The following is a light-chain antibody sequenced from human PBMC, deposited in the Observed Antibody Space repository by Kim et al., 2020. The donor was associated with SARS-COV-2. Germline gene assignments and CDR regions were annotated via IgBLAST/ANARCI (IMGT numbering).Light chain of an antibody. CDR1: ALPKQY. Sequence: PGQTARITCSGDALPKQYAYWYQQKPGQAPVLVIYKDSERPSGIPERFSGSSAGKTVTLTISGVQAEDEADYYCQSADSSGTYHWVFGGGTQLTVL. V-gene: IGLV3-25*03. J-gene: IGLJ3*02. CDR2: KDS. CDR3: QSADSSGTYHWV.